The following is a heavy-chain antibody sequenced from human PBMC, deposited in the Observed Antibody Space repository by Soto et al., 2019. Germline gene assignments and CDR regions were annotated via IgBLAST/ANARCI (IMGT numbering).Heavy chain of an antibody. CDR3: ARNVPRTGYYTY. Sequence: QVQLVQSGAEVKKPGASMKVSCKASGYSFSTYAIHWVRQAPGQRLEWMGWIYAGNGDTEYSQKFQGRVTITRDTSASTTYIELSSLRSEDTAVYYCARNVPRTGYYTYWGQGTLVTVSS. CDR2: IYAGNGDT. J-gene: IGHJ4*02. V-gene: IGHV1-3*01. CDR1: GYSFSTYA. D-gene: IGHD3-9*01.